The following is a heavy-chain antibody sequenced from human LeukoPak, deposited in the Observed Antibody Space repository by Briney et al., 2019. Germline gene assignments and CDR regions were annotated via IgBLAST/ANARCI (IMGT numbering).Heavy chain of an antibody. J-gene: IGHJ3*02. CDR2: IYYSGST. CDR3: ARRGSSGWYWGAAFDI. Sequence: SETLSLTCTVSGGSISSSSYYWGWIRQPPGKGLERIGSIYYSGSTYYNPSLKSRVTISVDTSKNQLSLKLSSVTAADTAVYYCARRGSSGWYWGAAFDIWGQGTMVTVSS. D-gene: IGHD6-19*01. CDR1: GGSISSSSYY. V-gene: IGHV4-39*01.